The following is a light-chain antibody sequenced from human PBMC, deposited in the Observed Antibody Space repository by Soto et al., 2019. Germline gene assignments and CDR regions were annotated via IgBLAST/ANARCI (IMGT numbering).Light chain of an antibody. CDR2: MAS. V-gene: IGKV1-5*03. CDR1: QSISSW. J-gene: IGKJ1*01. Sequence: IQMTQSPSTLCASVGDRVTITCRASQSISSWLAWYQQKPGKAPNLLIYMASTLQSGVPSRFSGSGSGTEFTLTISSLQPDDFATYYCQHYNSYSEALGQGTKGDIK. CDR3: QHYNSYSEA.